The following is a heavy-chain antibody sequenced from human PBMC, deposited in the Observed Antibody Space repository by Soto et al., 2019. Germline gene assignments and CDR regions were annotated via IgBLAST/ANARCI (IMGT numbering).Heavy chain of an antibody. CDR1: RFTFNNYA. CDR3: ARDRVESGYPEYFQH. V-gene: IGHV3-53*01. Sequence: PGGSLRLSCAASRFTFNNYAMSWVRQAPGKGLEWVSVIYSGGSTYYADSVKGRFTISRDNSKNTLYLQMNSLRAEDTAVYYCARDRVESGYPEYFQHWGQGTLVTVS. J-gene: IGHJ1*01. D-gene: IGHD3-22*01. CDR2: IYSGGST.